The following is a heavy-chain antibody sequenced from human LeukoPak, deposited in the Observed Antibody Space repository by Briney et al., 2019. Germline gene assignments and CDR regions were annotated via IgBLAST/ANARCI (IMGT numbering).Heavy chain of an antibody. CDR2: INHSGIT. CDR1: GGSFSGYY. D-gene: IGHD2-21*02. V-gene: IGHV4-34*01. J-gene: IGHJ1*01. Sequence: NPSETLSLTCTVYGGSFSGYYRGWIRQPPGKGLEWIGEINHSGITNYNPSLKSRITISVDTSKNQFSLKLSSVTAADTAMYYCASAYCGGDCYSGYLQYWGQGTLVTVSS. CDR3: ASAYCGGDCYSGYLQY.